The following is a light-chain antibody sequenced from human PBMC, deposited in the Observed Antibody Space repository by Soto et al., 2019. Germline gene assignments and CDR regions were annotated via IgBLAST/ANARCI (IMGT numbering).Light chain of an antibody. V-gene: IGLV3-21*02. CDR2: DDS. CDR3: QVWHSSSDHLVV. CDR1: NIGSKS. Sequence: SYELTQPPSVSVAPGQTATVTCGGNNIGSKSVHWYQQKPGQAPVLVVYDDSGRPSGIPERFSGSNSGNTATLTISRVEAGDEADYYCQVWHSSSDHLVVFGGGTKLTVL. J-gene: IGLJ2*01.